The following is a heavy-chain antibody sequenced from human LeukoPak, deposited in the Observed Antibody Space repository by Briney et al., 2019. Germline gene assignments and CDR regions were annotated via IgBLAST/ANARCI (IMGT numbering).Heavy chain of an antibody. D-gene: IGHD3-9*01. CDR3: ARLYDILTGQESGDY. J-gene: IGHJ4*02. V-gene: IGHV1-69*05. CDR1: GYTFTSYG. CDR2: IIPIFGTA. Sequence: ASVKVSCKASGYTFTSYGISWVRQAPGQGLEWMGRIIPIFGTANYAQKFQGRVTITTDESTSTAYMELSSLRSEDTAVYYCARLYDILTGQESGDYWGQGTLVTVSS.